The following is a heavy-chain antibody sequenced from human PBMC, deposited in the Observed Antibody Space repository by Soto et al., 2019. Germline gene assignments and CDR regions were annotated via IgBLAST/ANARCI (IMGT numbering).Heavy chain of an antibody. D-gene: IGHD2-2*02. Sequence: SETLSLTCTVSGGSISSAAYYWSWIRQHPGKGLEWIGYISHSGNTYYNPSLKSRVIISVDTSKNQFSLSLTSVTAADTAVYYCAREYTYGSNFFDCWGQGAPVTVSS. J-gene: IGHJ4*02. CDR3: AREYTYGSNFFDC. CDR2: ISHSGNT. V-gene: IGHV4-31*03. CDR1: GGSISSAAYY.